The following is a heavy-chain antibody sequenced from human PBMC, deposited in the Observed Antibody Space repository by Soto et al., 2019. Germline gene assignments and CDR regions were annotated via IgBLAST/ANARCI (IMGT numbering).Heavy chain of an antibody. CDR1: GFTFSSYS. D-gene: IGHD1-26*01. Sequence: EVQLVESGGGLVQPGGSLRLSCAASGFTFSSYSMNWVRQAPGKGLEWVSYISSSSSTIYYADSVKGRFTISRDNAKNSLYLQMNSRRDEYTAVYYCAREGNSWSYSYYYYGMDVWGQGTTVTVSS. CDR3: AREGNSWSYSYYYYGMDV. J-gene: IGHJ6*02. V-gene: IGHV3-48*02. CDR2: ISSSSSTI.